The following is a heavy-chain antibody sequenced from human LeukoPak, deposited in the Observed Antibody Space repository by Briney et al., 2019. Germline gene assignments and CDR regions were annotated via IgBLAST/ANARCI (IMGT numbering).Heavy chain of an antibody. CDR2: ISSSSSYI. V-gene: IGHV3-21*04. J-gene: IGHJ4*02. CDR1: GFTFSSYS. CDR3: AKDPGYYYGSGSHFDY. D-gene: IGHD3-10*01. Sequence: GGSLRLSCAASGFTFSSYSMNWVRQAPGKGLEWVSSISSSSSYIYYADSVKGRFTISRDNAKNSLYLQMNSLRAEDTALYYCAKDPGYYYGSGSHFDYWGQGTLVTVSS.